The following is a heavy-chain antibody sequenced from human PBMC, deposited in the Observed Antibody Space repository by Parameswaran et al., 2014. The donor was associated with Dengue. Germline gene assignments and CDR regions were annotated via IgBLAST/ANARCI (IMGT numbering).Heavy chain of an antibody. CDR2: ISWNSGSI. Sequence: WIRQPPGKGLEWVSGISWNSGSIGYADSVKGRFTISRDNAKNSLYLQMNSLRAEDTALYYCAKVRFGVEHAFDIWGQGTMVTVSS. V-gene: IGHV3-9*01. D-gene: IGHD3-3*01. J-gene: IGHJ3*02. CDR3: AKVRFGVEHAFDI.